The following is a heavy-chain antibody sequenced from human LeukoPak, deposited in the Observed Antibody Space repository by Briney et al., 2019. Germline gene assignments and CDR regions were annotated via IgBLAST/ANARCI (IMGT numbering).Heavy chain of an antibody. CDR1: GGSISSYY. CDR3: ARRGYYDSSGYGFDY. D-gene: IGHD3-22*01. V-gene: IGHV4-59*08. CDR2: IYYSGST. Sequence: SEILSLTCTVSGGSISSYYWSWIRQPPGKGLEWIGYIYYSGSTNYNPSLKSRVTISVDTSKNQFSLKLSSVTAADTAVYYCARRGYYDSSGYGFDYWGQGTLVTVSS. J-gene: IGHJ4*02.